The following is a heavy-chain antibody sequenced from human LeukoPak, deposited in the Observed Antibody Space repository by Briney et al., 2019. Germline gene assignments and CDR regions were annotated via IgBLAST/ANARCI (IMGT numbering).Heavy chain of an antibody. V-gene: IGHV3-48*04. CDR3: AGYYYDTSGYYHTHFDY. CDR1: GFTFSSYS. J-gene: IGHJ4*02. Sequence: GGSLRLSCAASGFTFSSYSMNWVRQAPGKGLEWVSYISSSSSTIYYADSVKGRFTISRDNAKNSLYLQMNSLRAEDTAVYYCAGYYYDTSGYYHTHFDYWGQGTLVTVSS. CDR2: ISSSSSTI. D-gene: IGHD3-22*01.